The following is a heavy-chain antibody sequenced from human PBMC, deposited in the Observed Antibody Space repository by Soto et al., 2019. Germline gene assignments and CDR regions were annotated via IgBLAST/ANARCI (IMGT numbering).Heavy chain of an antibody. Sequence: QVQLVQSGAEVKKPGSSVKVSCKASGGTFINYTISWVRQAPGQGLEWMGRIIPVLGIANYAQKFQGRVTITADKSTSTASKQLSRLRSEDTAVYYCATQLRYLHWLFPPDGFDPWCQATLVTVSS. CDR3: ATQLRYLHWLFPPDGFDP. D-gene: IGHD3-9*01. CDR2: IIPVLGIA. J-gene: IGHJ5*02. V-gene: IGHV1-69*02. CDR1: GGTFINYT.